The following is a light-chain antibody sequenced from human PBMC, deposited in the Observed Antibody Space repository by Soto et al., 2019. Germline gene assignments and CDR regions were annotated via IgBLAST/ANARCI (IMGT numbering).Light chain of an antibody. V-gene: IGLV1-44*01. Sequence: QSVLTQPPSASGTPGQRVTISCSGSSSNIGRNAVNWYQQLPGTAPKLLIYSDNQRPSGVPDRFSGSKSGTSASLAISGLQSEDEADYYCATWDDSRNVVFGGGTKLTVL. J-gene: IGLJ2*01. CDR3: ATWDDSRNVV. CDR2: SDN. CDR1: SSNIGRNA.